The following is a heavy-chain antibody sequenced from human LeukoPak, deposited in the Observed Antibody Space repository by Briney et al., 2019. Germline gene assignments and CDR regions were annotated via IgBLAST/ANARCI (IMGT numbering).Heavy chain of an antibody. CDR2: INTDGTVT. J-gene: IGHJ4*02. CDR3: ATKQWLAPPPDS. CDR1: GFTFSKYW. V-gene: IGHV3-74*01. Sequence: GGSLRLSCAASGFTFSKYWMLWVRQAPGKGPDSVSRINTDGTVTTYADSVKGRFTVSRDNADNTMFLQMNSVRDEDTAVYYCATKQWLAPPPDSWGQGTPVTVSS. D-gene: IGHD6-19*01.